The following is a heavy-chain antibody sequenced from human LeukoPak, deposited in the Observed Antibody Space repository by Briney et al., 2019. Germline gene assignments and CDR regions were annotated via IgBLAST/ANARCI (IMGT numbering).Heavy chain of an antibody. D-gene: IGHD3-10*01. V-gene: IGHV1-2*02. CDR3: ARDRRSAGNWFDP. CDR2: INPNSGGT. Sequence: GASVKVSCKASGYTFTGYYMHWVRQAPGQGLEWMGWINPNSGGTNYAQKFQGRVTMTRDTSISTAYMGLSRLRSDDTAVYYCARDRRSAGNWFDPWGQGTLVTVSS. J-gene: IGHJ5*02. CDR1: GYTFTGYY.